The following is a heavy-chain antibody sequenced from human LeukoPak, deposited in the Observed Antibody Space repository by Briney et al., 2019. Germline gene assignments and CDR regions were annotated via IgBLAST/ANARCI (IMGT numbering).Heavy chain of an antibody. D-gene: IGHD2-2*01. CDR1: GDSISNYY. J-gene: IGHJ3*02. V-gene: IGHV4-59*01. CDR2: VLYSGST. Sequence: SETLSLTCIVSGDSISNYYWSWIRQPPGKGLEWIGHVLYSGSTNYNPSVKGRVTISPDTSRTQFSLKLTSVTAADTAKYYCARGIAVPTTVYGYDIWGQGTMVTVSS. CDR3: ARGIAVPTTVYGYDI.